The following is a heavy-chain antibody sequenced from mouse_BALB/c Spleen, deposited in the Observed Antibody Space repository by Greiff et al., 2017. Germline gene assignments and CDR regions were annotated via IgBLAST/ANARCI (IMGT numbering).Heavy chain of an antibody. CDR2: ISSGGSYT. D-gene: IGHD3-1*01. CDR1: GFTFSSYT. V-gene: IGHV5-6-4*01. J-gene: IGHJ1*01. CDR3: TRGGYGYGYFDV. Sequence: EVKLMESGGGLVKPGGSLKLSCAASGFTFSSYTMSWVRQTPEKRLEWVATISSGGSYTYYPDSVKGRFTISRDNAKNTLYLQMSSLKSEDTAMYYCTRGGYGYGYFDVWGAGTTVTVSS.